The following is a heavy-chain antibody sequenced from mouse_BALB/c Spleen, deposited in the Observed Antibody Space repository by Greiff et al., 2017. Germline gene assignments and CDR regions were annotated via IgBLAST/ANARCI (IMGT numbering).Heavy chain of an antibody. CDR3: ARWNPPLYDGYFSPNYFDY. V-gene: IGHV9-3-1*01. Sequence: VHLVESGPELKKPGETVKISCKASGYTFTNYGMNWVKQAPGKGLKWMGWINTYTGEPTYADDFKGRFAFSLETSASTAYLQINNLKNEDTATYFCARWNPPLYDGYFSPNYFDYWGQGTTLTVSS. CDR1: GYTFTNYG. D-gene: IGHD2-3*01. J-gene: IGHJ2*01. CDR2: INTYTGEP.